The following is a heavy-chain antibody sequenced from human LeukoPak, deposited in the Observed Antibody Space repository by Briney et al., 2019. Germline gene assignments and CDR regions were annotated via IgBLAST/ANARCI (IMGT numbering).Heavy chain of an antibody. CDR1: GGSFSGYY. J-gene: IGHJ4*02. CDR3: ASHYYDFWSGYPEPSFDY. CDR2: INHSGST. Sequence: SETLSLTCAVYGGSFSGYYRSWIRQPPGKGLEWIGEINHSGSTNYNPSLKSRVTISVDTSKNQFSLKLSSVTAADTAVYYCASHYYDFWSGYPEPSFDYWGQGTLVTVSS. D-gene: IGHD3-3*01. V-gene: IGHV4-34*01.